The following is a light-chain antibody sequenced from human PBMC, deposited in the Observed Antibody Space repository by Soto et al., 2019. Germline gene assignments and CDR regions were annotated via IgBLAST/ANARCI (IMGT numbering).Light chain of an antibody. CDR1: QSVSSY. CDR3: QQRSNWPPGFT. Sequence: EIVLTQSPGTLSLSPEERATLSCRASQSVSSYLAWYQQKPGQAPRLLIYDASNRATGIPARFSGSGSGTDFTLTISSLEPEDFAVYYCQQRSNWPPGFTLGPGTKVDIK. CDR2: DAS. J-gene: IGKJ3*01. V-gene: IGKV3-11*01.